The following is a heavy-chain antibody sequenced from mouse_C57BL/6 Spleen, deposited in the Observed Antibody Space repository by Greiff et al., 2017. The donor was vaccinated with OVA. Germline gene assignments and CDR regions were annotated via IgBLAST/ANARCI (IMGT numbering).Heavy chain of an antibody. J-gene: IGHJ2*01. V-gene: IGHV1-55*01. CDR1: GYTFTSYW. Sequence: QVQLQQPGAELVKPGASVKMSCKASGYTFTSYWITWVKQRPGQGLEWIGDIYPGSGSTNYNEKFKSKATLTVDTSSSTAYMQLSSLTSEDSAVYYCARVDYYGSRGDFDYWGQGTTLTVSS. CDR2: IYPGSGST. CDR3: ARVDYYGSRGDFDY. D-gene: IGHD1-1*01.